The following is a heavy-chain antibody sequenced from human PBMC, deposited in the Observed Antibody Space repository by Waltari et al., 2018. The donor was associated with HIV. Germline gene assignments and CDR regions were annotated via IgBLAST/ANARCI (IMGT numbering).Heavy chain of an antibody. CDR1: GFIFSSYA. V-gene: IGHV3-23*01. CDR3: AKGDCNSPSCPFDF. D-gene: IGHD2-2*01. CDR2: ISGSGNRT. Sequence: EVQLLESGGGLIEPGGSLRLSCVGSGFIFSSYAMSWVRQAPGKGLEWVSGISGSGNRTYYAGSVKGRFIISRDNSKNTVFLQMNSLRAEDTAVYYCAKGDCNSPSCPFDFWGQVTLVTVSS. J-gene: IGHJ4*02.